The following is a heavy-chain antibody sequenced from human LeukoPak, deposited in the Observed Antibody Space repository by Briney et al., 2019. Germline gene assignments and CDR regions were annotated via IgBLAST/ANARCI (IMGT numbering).Heavy chain of an antibody. J-gene: IGHJ4*02. CDR1: GGSISSSSYS. D-gene: IGHD6-19*01. V-gene: IGHV4-39*07. Sequence: SETLSLTCTVSGGSISSSSYSWSWIRQPPGTGLEWIGEINHSGSTNYNPSLKSRVTISVDTSKNQFSLKLSSVTAADTAVYYCARVEMAVAGRGAFDYWGQGTLVTVSS. CDR2: INHSGST. CDR3: ARVEMAVAGRGAFDY.